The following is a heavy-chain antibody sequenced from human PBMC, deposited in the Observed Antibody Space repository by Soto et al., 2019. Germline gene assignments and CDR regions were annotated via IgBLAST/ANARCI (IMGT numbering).Heavy chain of an antibody. CDR1: GFSLSNSRLG. CDR3: ARTHPKYPGYYFDF. Sequence: QVTLKESGPVLVKPTETLTLTCTVSGFSLSNSRLGVSWIRQPPGKALEWLAHIFSHDEKSYSASLESRLTISKDTSKSQVVLTMANMAPVDTATYFCARTHPKYPGYYFDFWGQGTLVTVSS. CDR2: IFSHDEK. J-gene: IGHJ4*02. V-gene: IGHV2-26*01.